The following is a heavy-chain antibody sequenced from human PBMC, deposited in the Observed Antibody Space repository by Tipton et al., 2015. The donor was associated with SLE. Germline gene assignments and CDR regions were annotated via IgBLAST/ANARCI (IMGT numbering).Heavy chain of an antibody. D-gene: IGHD4-11*01. J-gene: IGHJ4*02. CDR3: ARGPTDYNFDY. CDR1: GGSFSGYY. V-gene: IGHV4-34*01. Sequence: TLSLTCAVYGGSFSGYYWSWIRQPPGKGLEWIGEINHSGSTNYNPSLKSRVTISVDTSKNQFSLKLSSVTAADTAVYYCARGPTDYNFDYWGQGTLVTVSS. CDR2: INHSGST.